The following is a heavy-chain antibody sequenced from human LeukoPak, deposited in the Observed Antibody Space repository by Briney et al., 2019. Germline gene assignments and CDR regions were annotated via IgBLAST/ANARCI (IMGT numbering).Heavy chain of an antibody. J-gene: IGHJ3*02. D-gene: IGHD3-16*02. CDR3: ARTVYDYVWGSYRYAGAFDI. Sequence: GESLKISCKGSGYSFTSYWIGWVRQMPGKGLEWMGIIYPGDSDTRYSTSFQGQVTISAEKSIRTAYLQWSSLKASDTAMYYCARTVYDYVWGSYRYAGAFDIWGQRTMVTVSS. CDR1: GYSFTSYW. V-gene: IGHV5-51*01. CDR2: IYPGDSDT.